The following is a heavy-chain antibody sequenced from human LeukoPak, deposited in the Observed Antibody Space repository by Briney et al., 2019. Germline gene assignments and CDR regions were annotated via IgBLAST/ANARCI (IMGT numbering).Heavy chain of an antibody. J-gene: IGHJ2*01. D-gene: IGHD2/OR15-2a*01. Sequence: PGGSLRVSCTAPGFNLRDYYMSRIRQAPGHGLHSISYMSSTGNTIYYAESVKGRFTVSRDSANNSMSLQMTSLRAEDSAVYYCARSSSYFTYFDLWGRDTLVTVSS. CDR2: MSSTGNTI. CDR3: ARSSSYFTYFDL. CDR1: GFNLRDYY. V-gene: IGHV3-11*04.